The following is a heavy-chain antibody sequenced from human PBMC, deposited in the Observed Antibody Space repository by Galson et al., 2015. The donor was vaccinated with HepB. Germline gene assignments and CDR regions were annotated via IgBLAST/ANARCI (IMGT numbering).Heavy chain of an antibody. CDR1: GFSFRTYD. Sequence: SLRLSCAASGFSFRTYDMHWVRQAPGKGLEWVAVMPYDGSNYYYADSVKGRFTISRDNSKNTLYLQMNSLRAEDTAVYYCAKDGRGCSGGNCPFAYGGQGTLLTVSS. J-gene: IGHJ4*02. CDR2: MPYDGSNY. CDR3: AKDGRGCSGGNCPFAY. V-gene: IGHV3-30*18. D-gene: IGHD2-15*01.